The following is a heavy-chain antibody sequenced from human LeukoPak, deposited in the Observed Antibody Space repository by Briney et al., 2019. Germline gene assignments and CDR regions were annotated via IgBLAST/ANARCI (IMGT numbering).Heavy chain of an antibody. Sequence: ASVKVSCKTSGYMFIAYAIHWVRQAPGQGLEWMGWINTNSGGTNYARKSQGRVIMTRETSTRTVYMELSRLTSDDTAVYDCARDPRVVTTTEFDYWGQGTLVTVSS. J-gene: IGHJ4*02. CDR3: ARDPRVVTTTEFDY. D-gene: IGHD1-26*01. CDR2: INTNSGGT. V-gene: IGHV1-2*02. CDR1: GYMFIAYA.